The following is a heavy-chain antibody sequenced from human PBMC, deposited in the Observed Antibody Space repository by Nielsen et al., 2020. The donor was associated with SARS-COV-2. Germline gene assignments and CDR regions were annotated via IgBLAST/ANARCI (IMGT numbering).Heavy chain of an antibody. D-gene: IGHD6-13*01. J-gene: IGHJ6*03. CDR2: ISSNGGST. Sequence: GGSLRLSCSASGFTFSSYAMHWVRQAPGKGLEYVSAISSNGGSTYYADSVKGRFTISRDNSKNTLYLQMNSLRAEDTAVYYCARRARRIAAAGPPGNYMDVWGKGTTVTVSS. V-gene: IGHV3-64*04. CDR3: ARRARRIAAAGPPGNYMDV. CDR1: GFTFSSYA.